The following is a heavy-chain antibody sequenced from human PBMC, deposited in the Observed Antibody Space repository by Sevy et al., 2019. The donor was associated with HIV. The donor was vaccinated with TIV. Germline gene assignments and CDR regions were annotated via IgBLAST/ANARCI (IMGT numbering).Heavy chain of an antibody. D-gene: IGHD3-10*01. CDR2: IKQDGSAK. J-gene: IGHJ4*02. CDR1: GFTLSHYW. Sequence: GGSLRLSCAASGFTLSHYWMSWVRQVPGKGLEWVANIKQDGSAKYYVDSVKGRFTISRDNAKSSVYLQMNSLGAEDTAVYYCVRDMAFGANDCWGQGTLVTVSS. V-gene: IGHV3-7*01. CDR3: VRDMAFGANDC.